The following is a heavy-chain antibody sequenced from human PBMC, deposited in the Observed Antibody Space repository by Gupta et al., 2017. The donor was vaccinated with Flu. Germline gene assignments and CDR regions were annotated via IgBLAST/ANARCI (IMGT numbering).Heavy chain of an antibody. D-gene: IGHD1-26*01. CDR2: ISAYNGNT. Sequence: SWVRQAPGQGLEWMGWISAYNGNTNYAQKLQGRVTMTTDTSTSTAYMELRSLRSDDTAVYYCARVNSGSYSGPWGGAFDIWGQGTMVTVSS. V-gene: IGHV1-18*01. CDR3: ARVNSGSYSGPWGGAFDI. J-gene: IGHJ3*02.